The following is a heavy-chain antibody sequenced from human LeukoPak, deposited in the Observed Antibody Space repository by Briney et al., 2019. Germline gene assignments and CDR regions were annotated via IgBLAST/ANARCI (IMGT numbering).Heavy chain of an antibody. CDR1: GGSISSYY. CDR3: AREVVVVPAAIHYFDY. Sequence: SETLSLTCTVSGGSISSYYWSWIRQPPGKGLEWIGRIYTSGSTNYNPSLKSRVTISVDTSKNQFSLKLSSVTAADTAVYYCAREVVVVPAAIHYFDYWGQGTLVTVSS. V-gene: IGHV4-4*08. J-gene: IGHJ4*02. CDR2: IYTSGST. D-gene: IGHD2-2*02.